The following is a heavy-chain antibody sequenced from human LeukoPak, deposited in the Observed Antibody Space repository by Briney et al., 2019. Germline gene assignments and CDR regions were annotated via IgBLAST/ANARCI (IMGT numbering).Heavy chain of an antibody. CDR1: GGSFSGYY. V-gene: IGHV4-34*01. CDR3: ASAGPTVTTHHFDY. Sequence: SETLSLTCTVYGGSFSGYYWSWIRQPPGKGLEWIGDINYNGSTIFNRSLKSRVTIPIDASKNQFSLKLSSVTAADTALYYFASAGPTVTTHHFDYWGPGTPGTVSS. J-gene: IGHJ4*02. CDR2: INYNGST. D-gene: IGHD4-17*01.